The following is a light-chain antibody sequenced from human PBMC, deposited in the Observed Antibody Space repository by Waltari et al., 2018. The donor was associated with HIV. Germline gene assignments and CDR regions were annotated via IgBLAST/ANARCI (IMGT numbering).Light chain of an antibody. CDR1: QGISSA. CDR3: QQFNSYLFT. V-gene: IGKV1-13*02. Sequence: AIQLTHSPSSLSASVGDRVTITCRASQGISSALAWYQQKPGKAPKLLIYDASSLESGVPSRFSGSGSGTDFTLTISSLQPEDFATYYCQQFNSYLFTFGPGTKVDIK. J-gene: IGKJ3*01. CDR2: DAS.